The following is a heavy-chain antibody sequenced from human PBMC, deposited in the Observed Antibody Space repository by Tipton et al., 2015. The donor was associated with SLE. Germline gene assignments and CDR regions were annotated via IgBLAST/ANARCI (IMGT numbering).Heavy chain of an antibody. CDR1: GFTFDDYA. CDR2: ITWNGGTM. Sequence: SLRLSCAASGFTFDDYAMNWVRQAPGKGLEWVSGITWNGGTMFYADSVKGRFTISRDNAKNSLYLEMSSLRPEDTAVYYCAKDMIAKWELLYYGAFDVWGQGTLVAVSS. J-gene: IGHJ3*01. D-gene: IGHD4-23*01. V-gene: IGHV3-9*01. CDR3: AKDMIAKWELLYYGAFDV.